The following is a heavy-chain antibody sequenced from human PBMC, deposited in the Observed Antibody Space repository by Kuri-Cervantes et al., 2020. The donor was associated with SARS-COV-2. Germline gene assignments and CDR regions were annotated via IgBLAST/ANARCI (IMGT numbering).Heavy chain of an antibody. Sequence: SQTLSLTCAVNGGSLSTMYWSWIRQPPGKGLEWSGEIDQSGDTNYSPSLKSRVTMTLDTAKNQVSLTLRSVTAADTAVYYCARVYSLMVYTADGKTNWFDSWGPGSLVTVAS. CDR1: GGSLSTMY. CDR2: IDQSGDT. D-gene: IGHD2-8*01. J-gene: IGHJ5*01. V-gene: IGHV4-34*01. CDR3: ARVYSLMVYTADGKTNWFDS.